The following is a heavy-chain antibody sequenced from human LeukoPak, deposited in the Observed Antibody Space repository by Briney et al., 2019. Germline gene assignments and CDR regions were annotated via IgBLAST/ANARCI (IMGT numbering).Heavy chain of an antibody. CDR2: IYYSGST. CDR3: IRMVRGVIRAEYYYGMDV. CDR1: GGSISSSSYY. Sequence: SETLSLTCTVSGGSISSSSYYCGWLRQPPGKGLQWIGSIYYSGSTYYNPSLKSRVTISVDTSKNQFSLKLSSVTAADTAVYYCIRMVRGVIRAEYYYGMDVWGQGTTVTVSS. V-gene: IGHV4-39*07. D-gene: IGHD3-10*01. J-gene: IGHJ6*02.